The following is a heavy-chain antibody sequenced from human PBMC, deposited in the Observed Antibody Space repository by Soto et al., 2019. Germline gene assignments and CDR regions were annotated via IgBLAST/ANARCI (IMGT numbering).Heavy chain of an antibody. J-gene: IGHJ4*02. CDR1: GGSISSSSYY. CDR3: VRRSKWFGELSNYFDY. D-gene: IGHD3-10*01. CDR2: IYYSGST. Sequence: SETLSLTCTVSGGSISSSSYYWGWIRQPPGKGLEWLGSIYYSGSTYHNPSLKSRVTISVDTSKNQFSLKLSSVTAADTAVYYCVRRSKWFGELSNYFDYWRQGTLDTGSS. V-gene: IGHV4-39*01.